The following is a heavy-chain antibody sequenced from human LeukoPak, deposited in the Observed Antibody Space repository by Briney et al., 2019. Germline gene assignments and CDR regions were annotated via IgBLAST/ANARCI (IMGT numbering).Heavy chain of an antibody. Sequence: SETLSLTCAVSGYSISSGYYWGWIRPPPGKGLEWIGISYHSGSTYYNPSLKSRVTISVDTSKNPLSLKLSSVTAADTAVYYCARPAMALWESPAFDIWGQGTMVTVSS. CDR3: ARPAMALWESPAFDI. CDR2: SYHSGST. CDR1: GYSISSGYY. D-gene: IGHD1-26*01. V-gene: IGHV4-38-2*01. J-gene: IGHJ3*02.